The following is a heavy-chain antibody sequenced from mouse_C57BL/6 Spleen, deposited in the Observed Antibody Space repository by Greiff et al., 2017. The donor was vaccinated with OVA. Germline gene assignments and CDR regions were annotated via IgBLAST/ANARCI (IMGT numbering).Heavy chain of an antibody. J-gene: IGHJ2*01. Sequence: QVTLKESGPGILQSSQTLSLTCSFSGFSLSTSGMGVSWIRQPSGKGLEWLAHIYWDDDKRYNPSLKSRLTISKDTSRNQVFLKITSVDTADTATYYCARRGHYYGSSSYYFDYWGQGTTLTVSS. V-gene: IGHV8-12*01. CDR2: IYWDDDK. CDR1: GFSLSTSGMG. CDR3: ARRGHYYGSSSYYFDY. D-gene: IGHD1-1*01.